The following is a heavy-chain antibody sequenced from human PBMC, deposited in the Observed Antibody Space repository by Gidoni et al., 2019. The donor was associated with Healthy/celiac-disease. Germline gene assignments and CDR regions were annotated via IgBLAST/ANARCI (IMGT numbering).Heavy chain of an antibody. J-gene: IGHJ6*03. CDR2: IWYDGSNK. CDR3: ARSRAGSGSYGPYYYYMDV. D-gene: IGHD3-10*01. Sequence: QVQLVESGGGVVQPGRSLRLSCAASGFTFSSYGMHWVRQAPGKGLEWVAVIWYDGSNKYYADSVKGRFTISRDNSKNTLYLQMNSLRAEDTAVYYCARSRAGSGSYGPYYYYMDVWGKGTTVTVSS. V-gene: IGHV3-33*01. CDR1: GFTFSSYG.